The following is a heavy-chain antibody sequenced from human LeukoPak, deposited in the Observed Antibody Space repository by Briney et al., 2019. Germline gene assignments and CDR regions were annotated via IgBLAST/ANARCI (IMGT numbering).Heavy chain of an antibody. CDR1: GFTFSSYG. CDR3: ARDFDILDV. D-gene: IGHD2-21*01. V-gene: IGHV3-33*01. J-gene: IGHJ6*02. Sequence: GGSLRLSCAASGFTFSSYGMHWVRQAPGEGLEWVAVIWYDGSNKYYADSVKGRFTISRDNSKNTLYLQMNSLRAEDTAVYYCARDFDILDVWGQGTTVTVSS. CDR2: IWYDGSNK.